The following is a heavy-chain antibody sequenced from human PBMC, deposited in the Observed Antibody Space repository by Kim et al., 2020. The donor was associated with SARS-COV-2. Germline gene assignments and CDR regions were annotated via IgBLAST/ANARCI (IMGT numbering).Heavy chain of an antibody. V-gene: IGHV3-23*01. CDR2: ISTSGGAT. D-gene: IGHD2-8*01. CDR3: AKDSRGVNNYYGLDA. Sequence: GGSLRLSCVASGFTFSRFAMYWVRQAPGKGLEWVSTISTSGGATYYADSVKGRFTISRDNSKNTLYLQMNGLRGEDTAVYYCAKDSRGVNNYYGLDAWG. CDR1: GFTFSRFA. J-gene: IGHJ6*02.